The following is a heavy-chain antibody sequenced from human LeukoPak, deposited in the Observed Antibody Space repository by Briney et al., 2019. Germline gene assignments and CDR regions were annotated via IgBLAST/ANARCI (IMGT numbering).Heavy chain of an antibody. Sequence: VASVKSSCKASGYSFRGNYIHWVRHAPAQGLEWRGCINPKTGSTNYAEKFQGRVTMTRDTSISTCYMELSRLRSDDVAVYYCARSSGGSGRWGDNWFDPWGQGTLVIVSS. CDR2: INPKTGST. CDR3: ARSSGGSGRWGDNWFDP. V-gene: IGHV1-2*02. CDR1: GYSFRGNY. J-gene: IGHJ5*02. D-gene: IGHD3-10*01.